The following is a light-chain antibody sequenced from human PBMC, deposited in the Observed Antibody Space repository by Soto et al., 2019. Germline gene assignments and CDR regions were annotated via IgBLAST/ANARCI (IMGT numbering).Light chain of an antibody. CDR2: AAS. CDR3: QKYFSAPWT. V-gene: IGKV1-27*01. Sequence: DIQMTQSPSSLSASIGDRVTVTCRASQAIRNSLAWYQQKPGKVPKLLIYAASTLQSGVPSRFSGAGSGTDFTLTISNLQPDDVATYYCQKYFSAPWTFGPGTKVEIK. J-gene: IGKJ1*01. CDR1: QAIRNS.